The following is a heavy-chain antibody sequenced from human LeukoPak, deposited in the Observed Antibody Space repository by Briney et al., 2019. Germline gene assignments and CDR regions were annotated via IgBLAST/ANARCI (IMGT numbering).Heavy chain of an antibody. CDR3: AKEVTVTKVSVTLMIDY. V-gene: IGHV3-23*01. Sequence: GGSLRLSCAASGFTFNNYAMSWVRQAPGKGLEWVSAISGSGDSTYYADSVKGRFTISRDNSKNALNLHMNSLRAEDTAVYYCAKEVTVTKVSVTLMIDYWGQGTLVTVSS. CDR1: GFTFNNYA. J-gene: IGHJ4*02. CDR2: ISGSGDST. D-gene: IGHD4-11*01.